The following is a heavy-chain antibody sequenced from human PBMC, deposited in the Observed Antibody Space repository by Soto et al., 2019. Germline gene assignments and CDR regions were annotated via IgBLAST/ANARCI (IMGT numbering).Heavy chain of an antibody. CDR1: RVTFSGYA. CDR2: ISGSGGST. Sequence: PGGSLRLSCAASRVTFSGYAMSWVRQAPGKGLEWVSAISGSGGSTYYADSVKGRCTISRDNSKKTLYLQMNSLRAEDTAVYSCPNVATTRLDYLDQRSLVTVSS. V-gene: IGHV3-23*01. CDR3: PNVATTRLDY. J-gene: IGHJ4*02. D-gene: IGHD5-12*01.